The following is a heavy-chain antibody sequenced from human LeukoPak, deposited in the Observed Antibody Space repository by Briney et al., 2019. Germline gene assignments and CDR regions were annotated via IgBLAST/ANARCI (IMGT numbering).Heavy chain of an antibody. CDR2: IYYSGST. J-gene: IGHJ3*02. D-gene: IGHD1-26*01. Sequence: SATLSLTCAVAGGSISSYYWSCSRQPPGKVLEWTGFIYYSGSTNYNPSLKSRVTTSVDTSKNQFSLKLSSVTAADTAVYYCARDPGAVGAAWAFDIWGQGTMVTVSS. CDR1: GGSISSYY. CDR3: ARDPGAVGAAWAFDI. V-gene: IGHV4-59*01.